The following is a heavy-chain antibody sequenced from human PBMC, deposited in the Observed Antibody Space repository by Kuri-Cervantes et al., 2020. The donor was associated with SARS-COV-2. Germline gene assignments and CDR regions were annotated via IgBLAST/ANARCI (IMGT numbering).Heavy chain of an antibody. V-gene: IGHV3-48*01. CDR3: ARSSDTAMERELDY. CDR1: GFTFSSYS. J-gene: IGHJ4*02. Sequence: GGSLRLSCAASGFTFSSYSMNWVRQAPGKGLEWVSYISSSSSTIYYADSVKGRFTISRDNSKSTLYLQLNSLRPEDTAVYYCARSSDTAMERELDYWGQGTLVTVSS. CDR2: ISSSSSTI. D-gene: IGHD5-18*01.